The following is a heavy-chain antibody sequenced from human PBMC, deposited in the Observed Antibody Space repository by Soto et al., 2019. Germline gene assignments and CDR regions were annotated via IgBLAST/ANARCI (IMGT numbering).Heavy chain of an antibody. D-gene: IGHD1-1*01. CDR3: AREATSAHNGNHLMDV. J-gene: IGHJ6*02. Sequence: ASVKVSCKASGYAFSDNGVSWVRQAPGQGLEWMGWISTCTGKTKYAQKFQDRVTLTTDTSTSTAYMDLRSLRPDDTAVYYCAREATSAHNGNHLMDVWGQGTTVTVSS. CDR1: GYAFSDNG. CDR2: ISTCTGKT. V-gene: IGHV1-18*04.